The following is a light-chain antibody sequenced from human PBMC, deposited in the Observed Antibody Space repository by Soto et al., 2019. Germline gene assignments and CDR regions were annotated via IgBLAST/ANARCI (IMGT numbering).Light chain of an antibody. CDR1: QSVSSNY. CDR2: GAS. V-gene: IGKV3-20*01. J-gene: IGKJ1*01. CDR3: QQYGSSPWT. Sequence: EIVLTQSPGTLSLSPGERATIACRASQSVSSNYLAWYQQKPGQAPRLLIYGASSRATGIPDRFSGSGSGTDFTLTIRGLEPEDFAVYYCQQYGSSPWTFGQGTKVEIK.